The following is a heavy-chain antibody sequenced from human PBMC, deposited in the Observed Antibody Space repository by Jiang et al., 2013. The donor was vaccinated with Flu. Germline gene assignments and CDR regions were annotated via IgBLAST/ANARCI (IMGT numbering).Heavy chain of an antibody. J-gene: IGHJ3*02. CDR1: GYTFTSYD. D-gene: IGHD6-13*01. Sequence: SGAEVKKPGASVKVSCKASGYTFTSYDINWVRQATGQGLEWMGWMNPNSGNTGYAQKFQGRVTMTRNTSISTAYMELSSLRSEDTAVYYCARRPVAAGPAEEAYDAFDIWGQGTMVTVSS. V-gene: IGHV1-8*01. CDR2: MNPNSGNT. CDR3: ARRPVAAGPAEEAYDAFDI.